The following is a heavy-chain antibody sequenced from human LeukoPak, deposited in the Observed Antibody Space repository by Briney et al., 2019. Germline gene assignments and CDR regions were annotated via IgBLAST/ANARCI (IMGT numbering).Heavy chain of an antibody. J-gene: IGHJ6*02. CDR1: GGSFSGYY. CDR3: ARVHIVVVPAANCMDV. CDR2: INHSGST. D-gene: IGHD2-2*01. Sequence: PSETLSLTCAVYGGSFSGYYWSWIRQPPGKGLEWIGEINHSGSTNYNPSLKSRVTISVDSSKNQFSLKLSSVTAADTAVYYCARVHIVVVPAANCMDVWGPGTTVTVSS. V-gene: IGHV4-34*01.